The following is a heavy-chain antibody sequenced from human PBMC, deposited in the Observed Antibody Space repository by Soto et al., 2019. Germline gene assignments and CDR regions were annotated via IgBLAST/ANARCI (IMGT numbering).Heavy chain of an antibody. CDR2: INPNSGGT. CDR3: ARKLELRGSYYYYYDMDV. V-gene: IGHV1-2*02. D-gene: IGHD1-7*01. CDR1: GYTFTDYY. Sequence: ASVKVSCKASGYTFTDYYMHWVRQAPGQGREWMGWINPNSGGTNYAQKFQGRVTMTRDTSISTAYMELSRLRSDDTAVYYCARKLELRGSYYYYYDMDVWGQGTTVTVSS. J-gene: IGHJ6*02.